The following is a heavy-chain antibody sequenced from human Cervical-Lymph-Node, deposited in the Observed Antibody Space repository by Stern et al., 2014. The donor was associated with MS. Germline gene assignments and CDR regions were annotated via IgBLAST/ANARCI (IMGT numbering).Heavy chain of an antibody. CDR3: ARSGYSYGPNWYFDL. CDR1: GYTFTSYA. CDR2: INGGNGNT. J-gene: IGHJ2*01. Sequence: MQLVESGAEVKKPGASVKVSCKASGYTFTSYAMHWVRQAPGQRLEWMGWINGGNGNTKYSQKVQGRVTITRDTSATTAYMELSSLRSEDTAVYYCARSGYSYGPNWYFDLWGRGTLVTVSS. V-gene: IGHV1-3*01. D-gene: IGHD5-18*01.